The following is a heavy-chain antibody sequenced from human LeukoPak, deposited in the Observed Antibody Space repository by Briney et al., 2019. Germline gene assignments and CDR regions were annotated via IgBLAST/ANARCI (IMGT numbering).Heavy chain of an antibody. CDR2: ISRSGSTI. J-gene: IGHJ3*02. Sequence: KPGGSLRLSCAASGFRFSDYYMKWIRQAPGKGLECVSHISRSGSTIYYADSVKGRFTTSRDNAKNSLYLQMNSLRVEDTAVYYCARDDTVALGAFDIWGQGTMVTVSS. CDR3: ARDDTVALGAFDI. CDR1: GFRFSDYY. D-gene: IGHD4-23*01. V-gene: IGHV3-11*04.